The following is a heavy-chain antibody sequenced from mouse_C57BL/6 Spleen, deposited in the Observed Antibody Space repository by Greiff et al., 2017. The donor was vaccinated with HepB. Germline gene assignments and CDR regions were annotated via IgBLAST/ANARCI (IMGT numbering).Heavy chain of an antibody. D-gene: IGHD2-4*01. V-gene: IGHV1-64*01. Sequence: VQLQQSGAELVKPGASVKLSCKASGYTFTSYWMHWVKQRPGQGLEWIGMIHPNSGSTNYNEKFKSKATLTVDKSSSTAYMQLSSLTSEDSAVYYGARPYYDYDDAMDYWGQGTSVTVSS. CDR1: GYTFTSYW. CDR3: ARPYYDYDDAMDY. J-gene: IGHJ4*01. CDR2: IHPNSGST.